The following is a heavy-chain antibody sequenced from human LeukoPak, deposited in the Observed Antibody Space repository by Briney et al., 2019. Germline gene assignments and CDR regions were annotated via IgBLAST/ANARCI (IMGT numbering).Heavy chain of an antibody. J-gene: IGHJ4*02. D-gene: IGHD4-23*01. Sequence: GGSLRLSCAASGFTFSSYAMSWVRQAPGKGLEWVSAISGSGGSTYYADSVKGRFTISRDNSKNTLYLQVNSLRAEDTAVYYCAGVYGGNRHFDYWGQGTLVTVSS. CDR2: ISGSGGST. V-gene: IGHV3-23*01. CDR3: AGVYGGNRHFDY. CDR1: GFTFSSYA.